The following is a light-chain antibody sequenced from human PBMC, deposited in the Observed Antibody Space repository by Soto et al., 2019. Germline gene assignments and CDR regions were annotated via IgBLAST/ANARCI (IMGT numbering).Light chain of an antibody. CDR1: SNDVGGYNY. CDR2: DVS. CDR3: SSYTSGSTLVV. V-gene: IGLV2-14*01. Sequence: QSVLTQPASVSGSPGQSITISCTGTSNDVGGYNYVSWYQQHPGEAPKLMIYDVSNRPSGVSNRFSGSKSDNTASLTISGLQAEDEADYYCSSYTSGSTLVVFGGGTKLTVL. J-gene: IGLJ2*01.